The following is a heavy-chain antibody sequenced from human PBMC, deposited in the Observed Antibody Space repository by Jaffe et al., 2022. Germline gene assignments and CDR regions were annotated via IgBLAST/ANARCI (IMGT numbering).Heavy chain of an antibody. CDR3: ARGDMVRARQYYYMDV. Sequence: EVQLVESGGGLVQPGGSLRLSCAASGFTFSSYWMHWVRQAPGKGLVWVSRINSDGSSTSYADSVKGRFTISRDNAKNTLYLQMNSLRAEDTAVYYCARGDMVRARQYYYMDVWGKGTTVTVSS. D-gene: IGHD3-10*01. CDR2: INSDGSST. CDR1: GFTFSSYW. V-gene: IGHV3-74*01. J-gene: IGHJ6*03.